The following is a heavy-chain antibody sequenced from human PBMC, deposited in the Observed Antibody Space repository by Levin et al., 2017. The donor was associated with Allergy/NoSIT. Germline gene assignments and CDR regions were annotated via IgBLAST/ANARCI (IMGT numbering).Heavy chain of an antibody. CDR2: ISYDGSNK. V-gene: IGHV3-30*18. J-gene: IGHJ4*02. CDR1: GFTFSSYG. D-gene: IGHD3-22*01. CDR3: AKQRGYYDSSGYYYDY. Sequence: SCAASGFTFSSYGMHWVRQAPGKGLEWVAVISYDGSNKYYADSVKGRFTISRDNSKNTLYLQMNSLRAEDTAVYYCAKQRGYYDSSGYYYDYWGQGTLVTVSS.